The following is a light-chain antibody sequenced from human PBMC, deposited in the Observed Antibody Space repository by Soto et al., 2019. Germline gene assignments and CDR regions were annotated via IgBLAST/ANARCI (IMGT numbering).Light chain of an antibody. J-gene: IGKJ1*01. CDR2: GAS. V-gene: IGKV3-20*01. CDR1: QSVSSNY. Sequence: EIVLTQSPGTLSLSPGERATLSCRASQSVSSNYLTWLQQKPGQAPRLLIYGASSRATGIPDRFSGSGSGTDFSLTISRLEPEDFAVYYCQQYGSSPSTVGQGTKVEIK. CDR3: QQYGSSPST.